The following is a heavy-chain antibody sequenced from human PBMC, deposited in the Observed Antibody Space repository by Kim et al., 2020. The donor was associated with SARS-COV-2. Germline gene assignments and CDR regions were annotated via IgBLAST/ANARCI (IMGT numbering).Heavy chain of an antibody. V-gene: IGHV4-39*07. Sequence: GSLSLTCTVSGGSISSRSFYWGWIRQPPGKGLEWIGSISYSGNTHYNPSLKSRVTISVDTSKNQFSLNLNSVTAADTAVYYCARDERYYYGSGSYSDSWGQGTLVTVSS. J-gene: IGHJ4*02. D-gene: IGHD3-10*01. CDR1: GGSISSRSFY. CDR2: ISYSGNT. CDR3: ARDERYYYGSGSYSDS.